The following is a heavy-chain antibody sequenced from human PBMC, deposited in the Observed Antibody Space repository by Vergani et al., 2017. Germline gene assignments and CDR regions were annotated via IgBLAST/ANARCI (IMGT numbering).Heavy chain of an antibody. CDR3: ARGEYYYDSSGYYLGAFDI. J-gene: IGHJ3*02. D-gene: IGHD3-22*01. V-gene: IGHV3-7*01. CDR1: GFTFSSYW. CDR2: IKQDGSEK. Sequence: EVQLVESGGGLVQPGGSLRLSCAASGFTFSSYWMSWVRQAPGKGLEWVANIKQDGSEKYYVDSVKGRFTISRDNAKNSLYLQMNSLRAEDTAVYYCARGEYYYDSSGYYLGAFDIWGQGTMVTVSS.